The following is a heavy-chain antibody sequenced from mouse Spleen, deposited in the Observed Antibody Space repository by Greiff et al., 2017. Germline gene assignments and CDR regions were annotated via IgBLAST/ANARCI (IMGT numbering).Heavy chain of an antibody. CDR3: ARLTTAWFAY. J-gene: IGHJ3*01. CDR1: GFTFSSYA. Sequence: DVHLVESGGGLVKLGGSLKLSCAASGFTFSSYAMSWVRQTPEKRLEWVATISSGGGNTYYPDSVKGRFTISRDNAKNTLYLQMSSLKSEDTAMYYCARLTTAWFAYWGQGTLVTVSA. V-gene: IGHV5-9-3*01. CDR2: ISSGGGNT. D-gene: IGHD2-12*01.